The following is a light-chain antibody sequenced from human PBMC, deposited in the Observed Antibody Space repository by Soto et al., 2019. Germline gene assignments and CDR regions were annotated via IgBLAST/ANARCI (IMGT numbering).Light chain of an antibody. V-gene: IGKV3-20*01. Sequence: PGTLSLSPGETATLSCRASQSLTSSYLAWYQQKPGQAPRLLIYGASNRATGIPDRFSGSGSGTDFTLTISRLEPEDFAVYYCQQYGSSGTFGQGTKVDIK. CDR3: QQYGSSGT. CDR2: GAS. CDR1: QSLTSSY. J-gene: IGKJ1*01.